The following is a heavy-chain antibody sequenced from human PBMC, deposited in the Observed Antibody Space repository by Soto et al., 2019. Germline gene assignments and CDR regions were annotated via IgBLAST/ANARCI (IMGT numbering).Heavy chain of an antibody. CDR3: AREIRLGALRYFDY. Sequence: QVQLKESGPGLVKPSGTLSLTCAVSGGSISRSHWWSWVRQPPGKGLEWIGDVFESGSTNYNPSLKSRVSISVDKCRSQFSLNLAFVTAADTAIYFCAREIRLGALRYFDYWGQGTLVTVSS. CDR1: GGSISRSHW. CDR2: VFESGST. D-gene: IGHD5-12*01. J-gene: IGHJ4*02. V-gene: IGHV4-4*02.